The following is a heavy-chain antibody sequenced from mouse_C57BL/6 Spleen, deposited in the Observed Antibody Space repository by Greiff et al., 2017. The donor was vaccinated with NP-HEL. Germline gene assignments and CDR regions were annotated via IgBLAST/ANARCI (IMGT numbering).Heavy chain of an antibody. CDR3: AKGGYGSSSYYFDY. Sequence: QVQLQQSGPGLVQPSQSLSITCTVSGFSLTSYGVHWVRQPPGKGLEWLGVIWSGGSTDYNAAFISSLSISKDNSKSQVFFKMNSLQADDTAIYYCAKGGYGSSSYYFDYWGQGTTLTVSS. J-gene: IGHJ2*01. CDR1: GFSLTSYG. CDR2: IWSGGST. V-gene: IGHV2-4*01. D-gene: IGHD1-1*01.